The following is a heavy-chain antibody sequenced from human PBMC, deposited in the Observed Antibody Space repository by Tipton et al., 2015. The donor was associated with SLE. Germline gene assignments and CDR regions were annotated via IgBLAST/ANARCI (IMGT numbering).Heavy chain of an antibody. Sequence: TLSLTCTVSGGSISSHYWSWIRQPPGKGLEWIGYIYYSGSTNYNPSLKSRVTISVDTSKNQFSLKLSSVTAEDTAVYYCARERSKTGTTGADYWGQGTLVTVSS. J-gene: IGHJ4*02. D-gene: IGHD1-7*01. CDR2: IYYSGST. V-gene: IGHV4-59*11. CDR1: GGSISSHY. CDR3: ARERSKTGTTGADY.